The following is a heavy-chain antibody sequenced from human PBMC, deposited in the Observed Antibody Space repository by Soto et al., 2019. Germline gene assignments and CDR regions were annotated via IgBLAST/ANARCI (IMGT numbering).Heavy chain of an antibody. CDR3: ACGYDYVWGSYPHNWFDP. Sequence: QLQLQESGPGLVKPSETLSLTCTVSGGSISSSSYYWGWIRQPLGKGLEWIGSIYYSGSTYYNPSLKSRVTISVDTSKNQFSLKLSSVTAADTAVYYCACGYDYVWGSYPHNWFDPWGQGTLVTVSS. CDR2: IYYSGST. V-gene: IGHV4-39*01. J-gene: IGHJ5*02. D-gene: IGHD3-16*02. CDR1: GGSISSSSYY.